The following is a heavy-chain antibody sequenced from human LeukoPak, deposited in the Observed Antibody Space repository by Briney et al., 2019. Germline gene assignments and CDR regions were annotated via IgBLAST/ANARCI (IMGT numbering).Heavy chain of an antibody. CDR1: GFTFSDYY. J-gene: IGHJ4*02. CDR2: ISSSGITI. CDR3: ARAVLKHKPRLGYDSSGYYSYYFDY. Sequence: GGSLRLSCAASGFTFSDYYMTWIRQAPGKGLEWVSYISSSGITIYYADSVKGRFTISRDNSKNTLYLQMNSLRAEDTAVYYCARAVLKHKPRLGYDSSGYYSYYFDYWGQGTLVTVSS. V-gene: IGHV3-11*04. D-gene: IGHD3-22*01.